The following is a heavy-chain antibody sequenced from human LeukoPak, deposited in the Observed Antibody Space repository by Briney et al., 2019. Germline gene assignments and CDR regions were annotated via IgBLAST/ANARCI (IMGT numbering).Heavy chain of an antibody. D-gene: IGHD4-11*01. J-gene: IGHJ6*03. Sequence: PSESLCLTCAVSGCTFSTYYMSWIRQSPGKGLEWVGAINRNGSSNYNPSLKSRVTISVDTSKSQVSLQLSSVTAADTAVDYCARGRYSNWERYYYMDVWGKGATVT. CDR2: INRNGSS. CDR3: ARGRYSNWERYYYMDV. V-gene: IGHV4-34*01. CDR1: GCTFSTYY.